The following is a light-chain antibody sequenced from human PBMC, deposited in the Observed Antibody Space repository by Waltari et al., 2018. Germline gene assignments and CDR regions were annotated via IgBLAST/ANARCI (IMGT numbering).Light chain of an antibody. J-gene: IGLJ3*02. Sequence: QSALTQPASVSGSPGQSITISCTGTSSDVGSYNLVPWYKQHPGKAPKIMISEASTRPSGVSDRFFGSKSGNTASLTISGLQAEDEADYYCCSYTSSSTLGVFGGGTKLTVL. CDR2: EAS. CDR1: SSDVGSYNL. V-gene: IGLV2-23*01. CDR3: CSYTSSSTLGV.